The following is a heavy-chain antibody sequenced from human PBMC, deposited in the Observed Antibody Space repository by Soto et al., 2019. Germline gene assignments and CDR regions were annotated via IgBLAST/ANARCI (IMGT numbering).Heavy chain of an antibody. Sequence: ASVKVSCKASGYTFTSYYMHWVRQAPGQRLKWMGIINPSGGSTSYAQKFQGRVTMTRDTSTSTVYMELSSLRSEDTAVYYCARDGTIHFWSGEDYYGMDVWGQGTTVTVSS. CDR2: INPSGGST. CDR1: GYTFTSYY. J-gene: IGHJ6*02. D-gene: IGHD3-3*02. CDR3: ARDGTIHFWSGEDYYGMDV. V-gene: IGHV1-46*01.